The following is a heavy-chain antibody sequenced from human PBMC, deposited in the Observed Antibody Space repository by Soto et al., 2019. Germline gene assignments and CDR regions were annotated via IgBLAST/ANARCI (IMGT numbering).Heavy chain of an antibody. J-gene: IGHJ4*02. D-gene: IGHD5-18*01. V-gene: IGHV3-30-3*01. Sequence: HPGGSLRLSCAASGFTFSSYAMHWVRQAPGKGLEWVAVISYDGSNKYYADSVKGRFTISRDNSKNTLYLQMNSLRAEDTAVYYCARARGYSYRNGAIDYWGQGTLVTVSS. CDR3: ARARGYSYRNGAIDY. CDR2: ISYDGSNK. CDR1: GFTFSSYA.